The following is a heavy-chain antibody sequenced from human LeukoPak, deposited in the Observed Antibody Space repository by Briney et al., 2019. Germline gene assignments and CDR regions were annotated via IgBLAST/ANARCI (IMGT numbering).Heavy chain of an antibody. CDR3: ARRRAGATRVFDY. Sequence: SETLSLTCTVSGGSISSSSYYWGWIRQPPGKGLEWIGSIYYSGSTYYNPSLKSRVTISVDTSKNQFSLKLSSVTAADTAVYYCARRRAGATRVFDYWGQGTLVTVSS. V-gene: IGHV4-39*07. D-gene: IGHD1-26*01. J-gene: IGHJ4*02. CDR1: GGSISSSSYY. CDR2: IYYSGST.